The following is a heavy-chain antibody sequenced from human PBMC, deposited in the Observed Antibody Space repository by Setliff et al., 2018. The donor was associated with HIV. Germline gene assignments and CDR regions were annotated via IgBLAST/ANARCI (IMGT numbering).Heavy chain of an antibody. Sequence: PGGSLRLSCAASRFTFSNYVMSWVRQAPGRGLEWVSSISPGGIDTYYADSVKGRFTISRDNSKNTLYLQMNSLRAEDTAVYYCAKAQWLLSHWGFDPWGQGTLVTVSS. V-gene: IGHV3-23*01. CDR3: AKAQWLLSHWGFDP. CDR1: RFTFSNYV. J-gene: IGHJ5*02. D-gene: IGHD3-3*01. CDR2: ISPGGIDT.